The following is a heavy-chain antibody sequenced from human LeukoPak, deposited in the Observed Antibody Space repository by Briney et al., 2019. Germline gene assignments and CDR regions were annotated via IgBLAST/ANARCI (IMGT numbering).Heavy chain of an antibody. CDR3: AKDIEGGDSAPYYYYYGMDV. Sequence: GGSLRLSCAASGFTFSNSWLHWVRQAPGKGLVWVSRINERGSSTSYADSVKGRFTISRDNAKNSLYLQMNSLRAEDTALYYCAKDIEGGDSAPYYYYYGMDVWGQGTTVTVSS. CDR1: GFTFSNSW. V-gene: IGHV3-74*01. D-gene: IGHD4-17*01. J-gene: IGHJ6*02. CDR2: INERGSST.